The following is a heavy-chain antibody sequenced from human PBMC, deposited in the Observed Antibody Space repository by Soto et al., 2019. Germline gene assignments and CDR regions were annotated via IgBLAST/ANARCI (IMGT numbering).Heavy chain of an antibody. V-gene: IGHV1-2*04. D-gene: IGHD6-19*01. CDR1: GYTFTGYY. CDR3: ASMSGSGWYDDAFDI. Sequence: QVQLVQSGAEVKKPGASVKVSCKASGYTFTGYYMHWVRQAPGQGLEWMGWINANSGGTNYAQKFKGWVTMTRYTSISTAYMELSRLRSDDTAVYYCASMSGSGWYDDAFDIWGQGTMVTVSS. J-gene: IGHJ3*02. CDR2: INANSGGT.